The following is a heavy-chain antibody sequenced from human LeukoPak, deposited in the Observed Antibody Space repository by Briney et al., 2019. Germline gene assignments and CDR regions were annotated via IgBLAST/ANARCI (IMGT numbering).Heavy chain of an antibody. D-gene: IGHD6-19*01. J-gene: IGHJ3*02. Sequence: PGGSLRLSCAASGFTVSSNYMSWVRQAPGKGLEWVSVIYSGGSTYYADSVKDRFTISRDNSKNTLYLQMSSLRAEDTAVYYCARDSPPGRSSGWYGAFDIWGQGTMVTVSS. CDR1: GFTVSSNY. CDR3: ARDSPPGRSSGWYGAFDI. V-gene: IGHV3-53*01. CDR2: IYSGGST.